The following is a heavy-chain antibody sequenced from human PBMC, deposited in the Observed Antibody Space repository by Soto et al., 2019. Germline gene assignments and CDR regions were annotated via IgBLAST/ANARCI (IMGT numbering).Heavy chain of an antibody. CDR3: ARGGGAYCGNDCIRAVDI. V-gene: IGHV3-66*01. J-gene: IGHJ3*02. D-gene: IGHD2-21*02. CDR2: IYSGGDT. Sequence: EVQLVESGGGLVQPGGSLRLSCAVPGFTVSNNYMSWVRQAPEKGLEWISVIYSGGDTYYADSVKVRFIISRDNSKNTLYIQRNSLRVDDTAVYYCARGGGAYCGNDCIRAVDIWGQGTMVTVSS. CDR1: GFTVSNNY.